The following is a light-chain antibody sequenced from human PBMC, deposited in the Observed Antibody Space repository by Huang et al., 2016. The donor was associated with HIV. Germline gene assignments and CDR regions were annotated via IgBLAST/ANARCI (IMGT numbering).Light chain of an antibody. J-gene: IGKJ3*01. V-gene: IGKV3-15*01. CDR2: GSS. CDR3: QHYNNWPLFT. CDR1: QSVRSN. Sequence: IIMIQSPATLSVSPGDRATISCSTSQSVRSNLAWYQQKAGQAPSLLSFGSSTSATGVPAGFSGSGSGTEFTLTISNVQSEDFAVYYCQHYNNWPLFTFGPGTKVDIK.